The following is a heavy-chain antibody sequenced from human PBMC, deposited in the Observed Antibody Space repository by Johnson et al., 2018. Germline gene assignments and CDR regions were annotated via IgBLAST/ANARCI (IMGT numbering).Heavy chain of an antibody. CDR3: AKEGWFGGNYYYYDMDV. CDR2: ISWNSGSI. J-gene: IGHJ6*03. D-gene: IGHD3-10*01. CDR1: GFTFDDYA. Sequence: VQLVESGGGLVQPGRSLRLSCAASGFTFDDYAMHWVRQPPGKGLEWVSGISWNSGSIGYADSVKGRFTISRDNAKNSLYLQMNSLRAEDTALYYCAKEGWFGGNYYYYDMDVWGKGTTVTVSS. V-gene: IGHV3-9*01.